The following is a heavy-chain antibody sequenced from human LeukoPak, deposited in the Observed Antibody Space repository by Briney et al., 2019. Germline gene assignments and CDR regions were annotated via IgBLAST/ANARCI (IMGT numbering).Heavy chain of an antibody. J-gene: IGHJ6*03. Sequence: SVKVSCKASGGTFSSYAISWVRQAPGQGLEWMGGIIPIFGTANYAQKFQGRVTITTDESTSTAYMELSSLRSEDTAVYYCARGNYDFWSGYDSSYYYYMDVWGKGTTVTVSS. CDR2: IIPIFGTA. D-gene: IGHD3-3*01. CDR3: ARGNYDFWSGYDSSYYYYMDV. CDR1: GGTFSSYA. V-gene: IGHV1-69*05.